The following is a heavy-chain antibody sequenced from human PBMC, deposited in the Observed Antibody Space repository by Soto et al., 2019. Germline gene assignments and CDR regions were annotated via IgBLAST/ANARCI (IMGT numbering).Heavy chain of an antibody. CDR3: ARYMITFGGVIVPSLGAFDI. CDR2: IIPIFGTA. V-gene: IGHV1-69*01. CDR1: GGTFSSYA. J-gene: IGHJ3*02. Sequence: QVQLVQSGAEVKKPGSSVKVSCKASGGTFSSYAISWVRQAPGQGLEWMGGIIPIFGTANYAQKFQGRVTITADESTITAYMELSSLRSEDTAVYYCARYMITFGGVIVPSLGAFDIWGQGTMVTVSS. D-gene: IGHD3-16*02.